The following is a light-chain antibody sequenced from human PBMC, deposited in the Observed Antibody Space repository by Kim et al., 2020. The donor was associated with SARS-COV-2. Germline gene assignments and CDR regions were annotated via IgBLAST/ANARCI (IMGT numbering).Light chain of an antibody. CDR3: QEYATARFS. J-gene: IGKJ4*01. V-gene: IGKV3D-20*01. CDR1: QSVGKNY. CDR2: DAS. Sequence: EIVLTQSPATLSLSPGERATLSCGASQSVGKNYLAWYQQKPGLAPRLLIYDASTRATDVPDRFSGSVSGTNFTLTSSRLEAEDFAVSCCQEYATARFSFGGGTKVDI.